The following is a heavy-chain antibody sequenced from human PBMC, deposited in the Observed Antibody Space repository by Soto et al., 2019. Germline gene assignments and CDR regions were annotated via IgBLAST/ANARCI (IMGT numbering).Heavy chain of an antibody. Sequence: GGSLRLSCAASGFTFSIYGMHWFRQAPGKGLEWVAVIWYDGSNKYYADSVKGRFTISRDNSKNTLYLQMNSLRAEDTAVYYCARDLSYYYDSSGYYPLGYWGQGTLVTVSS. CDR1: GFTFSIYG. CDR2: IWYDGSNK. V-gene: IGHV3-33*01. CDR3: ARDLSYYYDSSGYYPLGY. J-gene: IGHJ4*02. D-gene: IGHD3-22*01.